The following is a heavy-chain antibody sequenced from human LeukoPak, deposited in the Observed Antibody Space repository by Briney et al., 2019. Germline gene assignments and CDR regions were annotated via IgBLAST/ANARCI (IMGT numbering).Heavy chain of an antibody. CDR3: ATSPTIAPAGTGDY. CDR2: IIPIFGTA. V-gene: IGHV1-69*05. J-gene: IGHJ4*02. D-gene: IGHD6-13*01. CDR1: GGTFSSYA. Sequence: SVKVSCKASGGTFSSYAISWVRQAPGQGLEWMGGIIPIFGTANYAQKLQGRVTMTTGTSTSTAYMELRSLRSDDTAVYYCATSPTIAPAGTGDYWGQGTLVTVSS.